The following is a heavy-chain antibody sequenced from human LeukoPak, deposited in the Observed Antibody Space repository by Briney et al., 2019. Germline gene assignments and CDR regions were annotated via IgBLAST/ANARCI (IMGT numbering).Heavy chain of an antibody. D-gene: IGHD6-13*01. CDR1: GGSISGSTYY. J-gene: IGHJ2*01. CDR2: IHYSGNT. Sequence: SETLSLTCIVSGGSISGSTYYWGWVRQPPGKGLEWIGSIHYSGNTYYNPSLKSRITISVDTSNNQFSLKLNSETAADTAVYYCARLSSTWYQDWYFDLWGRGTLVTVSS. CDR3: ARLSSTWYQDWYFDL. V-gene: IGHV4-39*07.